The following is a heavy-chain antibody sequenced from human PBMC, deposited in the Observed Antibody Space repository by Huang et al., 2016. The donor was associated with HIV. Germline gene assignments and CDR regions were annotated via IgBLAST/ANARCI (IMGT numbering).Heavy chain of an antibody. V-gene: IGHV4-34*02. J-gene: IGHJ2*01. Sequence: QIQLEQWGAGQLKPSETLSLTCAVSGGYCSQYYWTWLRQTPGKGVEWIGEISAGVAATDNPSLSNRFAMSLVSSRSQFSLIMKSVIAADSGVYYCARGHYNFGSGSSTSWYFDLWGRGILVTVAS. D-gene: IGHD3-3*01. CDR2: ISAGVAA. CDR3: ARGHYNFGSGSSTSWYFDL. CDR1: GGYCSQYY.